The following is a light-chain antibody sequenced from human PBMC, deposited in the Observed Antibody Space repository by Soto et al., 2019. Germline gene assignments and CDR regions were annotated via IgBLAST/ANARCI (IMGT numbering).Light chain of an antibody. Sequence: EVVLTQSPATLSLSPGERVTLSCRASQSVSSYLAWYQQKPGQAPRLLILDASNRAPGIPARFSGSGSGTDFTLTISSLEPEDFAVYYCQQRSRTFGQGTKVEMK. CDR3: QQRSRT. V-gene: IGKV3-11*01. CDR2: DAS. J-gene: IGKJ1*01. CDR1: QSVSSY.